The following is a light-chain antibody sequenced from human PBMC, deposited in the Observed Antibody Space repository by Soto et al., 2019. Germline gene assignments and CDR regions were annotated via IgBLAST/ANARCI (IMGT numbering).Light chain of an antibody. CDR3: QQRNTWPLFT. CDR2: DAS. J-gene: IGKJ3*01. V-gene: IGKV3-11*01. Sequence: EIVLTQSPATLSLSPGERATLSCRASQSVSSRLVWYQQKPGQAPRLLIYDASTRATGIPARFSGSGSGTDFTLTISSLEPEEFAVYYCQQRNTWPLFTFGPGTKVDVK. CDR1: QSVSSR.